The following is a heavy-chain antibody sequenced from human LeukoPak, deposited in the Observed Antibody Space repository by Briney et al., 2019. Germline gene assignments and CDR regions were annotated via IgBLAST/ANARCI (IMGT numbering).Heavy chain of an antibody. CDR2: ISYDGSNK. CDR1: GFTFSSYA. D-gene: IGHD2-15*01. J-gene: IGHJ4*02. CDR3: AREYTPVVVVAATLDY. V-gene: IGHV3-30-3*01. Sequence: GGSLRLFCAASGFTFSSYAMHWVRQAPGKGLEWVAVISYDGSNKYYADSVKGRFTISRDNSKNTLYLQMNSLRAEDTAVYYCAREYTPVVVVAATLDYWGQGTLVTVSS.